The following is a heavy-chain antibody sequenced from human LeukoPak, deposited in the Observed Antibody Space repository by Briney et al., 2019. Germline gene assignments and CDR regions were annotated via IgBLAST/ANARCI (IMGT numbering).Heavy chain of an antibody. CDR1: GFTFSSYS. V-gene: IGHV3-48*01. J-gene: IGHJ4*02. Sequence: GGSLRLSCAASGFTFSSYSMNWVRQAPGKGLEWVSYISSSSSTIYYADSVKGRFTISRDNAKNSLYLQMNSLRAEDTAVYYCARGGPERFFDYWGQGTLVTVSS. CDR2: ISSSSSTI. CDR3: ARGGPERFFDY.